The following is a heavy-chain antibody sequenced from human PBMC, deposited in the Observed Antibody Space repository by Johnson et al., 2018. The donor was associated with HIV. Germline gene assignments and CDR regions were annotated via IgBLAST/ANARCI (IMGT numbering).Heavy chain of an antibody. CDR2: IKSKTDGGTT. J-gene: IGHJ3*02. CDR3: TTGDSQGVAFDI. V-gene: IGHV3-15*01. Sequence: EVQLMESGGGLVKPGGSLRLSCAASGLTFRNAWMSWVRQAPGKGLEWVGRIKSKTDGGTTDYAAPMKGRFTISRDDSKNTLYLQMNSLKTEDTAVYYCTTGDSQGVAFDIWGQGTMVTVSS. CDR1: GLTFRNAW. D-gene: IGHD3-10*01.